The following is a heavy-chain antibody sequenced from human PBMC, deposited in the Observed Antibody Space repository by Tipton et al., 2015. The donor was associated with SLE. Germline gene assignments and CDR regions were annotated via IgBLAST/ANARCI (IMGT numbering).Heavy chain of an antibody. Sequence: TLSLTCTVSGGSINSDSYYWGWIRQSPGKGLERIGSLYYTGSTYYNPSLKSRLTISVDTSKNQFSLKLSSVTAADTAVYYCARASPPFVPSGEGFDPWGQGTLVTVSS. D-gene: IGHD2-2*01. CDR3: ARASPPFVPSGEGFDP. V-gene: IGHV4-39*07. CDR1: GGSINSDSYY. CDR2: LYYTGST. J-gene: IGHJ5*02.